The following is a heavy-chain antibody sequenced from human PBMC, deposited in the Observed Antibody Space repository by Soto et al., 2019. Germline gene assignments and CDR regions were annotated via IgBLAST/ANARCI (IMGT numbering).Heavy chain of an antibody. CDR2: IIPIFGTA. CDR1: GGTFSSYA. D-gene: IGHD6-13*01. Sequence: QVQLLQSGAEVKKPWSSVKVSCKASGGTFSSYAISWVRQAPGQGLEWMGGIIPIFGTANYAQKFQGRVTIAADESTSTGDMELSSLRSEDTAVSYCARGAGKGAAGNYDYWGQGTLVTVSS. V-gene: IGHV1-69*01. CDR3: ARGAGKGAAGNYDY. J-gene: IGHJ4*02.